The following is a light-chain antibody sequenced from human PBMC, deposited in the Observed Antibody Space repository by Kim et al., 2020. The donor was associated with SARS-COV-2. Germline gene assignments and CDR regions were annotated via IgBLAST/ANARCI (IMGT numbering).Light chain of an antibody. CDR3: LQYKSFPRT. CDR1: KGINNN. CDR2: DGS. Sequence: ACVGDMDTITWRASKGINNNVVRLQQKPGKVPNRLISDGSNLQSEGPARCSSSGYGTEFTLTISSRQPEDIATHYCLQYKSFPRTFGGGNKVDIK. J-gene: IGKJ4*01. V-gene: IGKV1-17*03.